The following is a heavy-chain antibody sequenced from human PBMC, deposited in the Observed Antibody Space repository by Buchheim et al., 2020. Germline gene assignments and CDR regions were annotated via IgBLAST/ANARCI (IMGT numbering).Heavy chain of an antibody. V-gene: IGHV4-34*11. J-gene: IGHJ4*02. CDR1: GGSFSGYY. Sequence: QVQLQQWGAGLLKPSETLSLTCAVYGGSFSGYYWSWIRQPPGKGLEWIGFVSNNGRAKYNPSLESRVTISIDMSKTQFSLKLTSVTAADTAVYFCARDVGDVLTGFDHWGQGTL. CDR2: VSNNGRA. D-gene: IGHD3-9*01. CDR3: ARDVGDVLTGFDH.